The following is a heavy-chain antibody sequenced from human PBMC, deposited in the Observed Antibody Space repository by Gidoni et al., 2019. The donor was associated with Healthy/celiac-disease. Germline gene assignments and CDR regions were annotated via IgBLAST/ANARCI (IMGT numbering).Heavy chain of an antibody. CDR1: RGSIRSSSYY. D-gene: IGHD3-3*01. J-gene: IGHJ6*02. V-gene: IGHV4-39*07. CDR3: AREKGFHYYYYYGMDV. Sequence: QLQLQASGPGLVKPSETLSLTCTVSRGSIRSSSYYWGWIRQPPGKGLEWIGRSYYSGSTYYNPSLKSRVTISVDMSKNQFSLKLSSVTAADTAVYYCAREKGFHYYYYYGMDVWGQGTTVTVSS. CDR2: SYYSGST.